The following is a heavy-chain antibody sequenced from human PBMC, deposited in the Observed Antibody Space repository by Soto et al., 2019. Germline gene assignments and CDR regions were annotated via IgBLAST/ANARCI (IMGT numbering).Heavy chain of an antibody. V-gene: IGHV4-4*07. D-gene: IGHD1-1*01. CDR1: GASISGFY. CDR2: IYATGTT. CDR3: VRDGTKTLRDWFDP. J-gene: IGHJ5*02. Sequence: SETLSLTCTVSGASISGFYWSWIRKSAGKGLEWIGRIYATGTTDYNPSRKRRVMMSVDTSKKQFSLKLMSVTAADTAVYYCVRDGTKTLRDWFDPWGQGISVTVSS.